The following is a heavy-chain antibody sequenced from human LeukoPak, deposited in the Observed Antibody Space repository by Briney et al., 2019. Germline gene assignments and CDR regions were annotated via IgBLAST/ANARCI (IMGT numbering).Heavy chain of an antibody. CDR2: IYYSGST. V-gene: IGHV4-31*02. Sequence: LRLSCAASGFTFSSYSMNWVRQHPGKGLEWIGYIYYSGSTYYNPSLKSRVTISVDTSKNQFSLKLSSVTAADTAVYYCARASKGKDSSWYEVDYWGQGTLVTVSS. CDR1: GFTFSSYS. CDR3: ARASKGKDSSWYEVDY. J-gene: IGHJ4*02. D-gene: IGHD6-13*01.